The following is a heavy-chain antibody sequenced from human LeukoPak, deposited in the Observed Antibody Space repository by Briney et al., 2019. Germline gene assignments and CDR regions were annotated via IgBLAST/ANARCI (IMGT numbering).Heavy chain of an antibody. D-gene: IGHD2-8*01. Sequence: GGSLRLSCAAPGFTFSSYGMSWVRQAPGQGLEGMGWISAYNGNTNYAQKLQGRVTMTTDTSTSTAYMELRSLRSDDTAVYYCARDSIVLMVYAIDYWGQGTLVTVSS. J-gene: IGHJ4*02. V-gene: IGHV1-18*01. CDR1: GFTFSSYG. CDR2: ISAYNGNT. CDR3: ARDSIVLMVYAIDY.